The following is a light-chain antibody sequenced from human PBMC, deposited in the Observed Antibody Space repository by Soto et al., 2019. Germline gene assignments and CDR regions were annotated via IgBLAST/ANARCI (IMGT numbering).Light chain of an antibody. CDR3: HQRSTWPFT. CDR2: DAS. CDR1: QSISSY. Sequence: EIVLTQSPATLSLSPGERATLSCRASQSISSYLAWYQQKPDQAPRLLIYDASNRATGIPARFSGSGSGTDFTLTISSLEREDFAVYYCHQRSTWPFTFGPGTKVDIK. V-gene: IGKV3-11*01. J-gene: IGKJ3*01.